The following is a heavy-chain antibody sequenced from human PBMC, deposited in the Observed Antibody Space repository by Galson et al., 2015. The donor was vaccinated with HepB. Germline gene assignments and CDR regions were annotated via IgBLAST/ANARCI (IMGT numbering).Heavy chain of an antibody. CDR2: ISSSRSSI. CDR3: AGRGYSYGFDYYYGMDV. Sequence: SLRLSCAAPGFTFSSYSMNWVRQAPGKGLEWVSYISSSRSSIYYADSVKGRFTISRDNAKNSLNLQMNSLRDEDTAVYYCAGRGYSYGFDYYYGMDVWGQGTTVTVSS. V-gene: IGHV3-48*02. J-gene: IGHJ6*02. D-gene: IGHD5-18*01. CDR1: GFTFSSYS.